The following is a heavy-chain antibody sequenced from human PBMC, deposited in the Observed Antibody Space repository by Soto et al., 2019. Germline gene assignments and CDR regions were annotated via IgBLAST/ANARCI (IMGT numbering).Heavy chain of an antibody. J-gene: IGHJ4*02. Sequence: PGGSLRLSCAASGFTFSDYYMSWIRQAPGKGLEWVSYISSSSSYTNYADSVKGRFTISRDNAKNSLYLQMNSLGAEDTAVYYCARDFGVQELDYWGQGTLVTVSS. CDR1: GFTFSDYY. CDR2: ISSSSSYT. D-gene: IGHD3-3*01. CDR3: ARDFGVQELDY. V-gene: IGHV3-11*06.